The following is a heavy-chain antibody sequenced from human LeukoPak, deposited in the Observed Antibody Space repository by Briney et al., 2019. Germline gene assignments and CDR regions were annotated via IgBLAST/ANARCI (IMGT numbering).Heavy chain of an antibody. CDR3: AREGSSWYDY. Sequence: SETLSLTCAVSGGSFSGYYWSWIRQPPGKGLEWIGEINHSGSTNYNPSLKSRVTISVDTSKNQFSLKLSSVTAADTAVYYCAREGSSWYDYWGQGTLVTVSS. D-gene: IGHD6-13*01. CDR2: INHSGST. CDR1: GGSFSGYY. J-gene: IGHJ4*02. V-gene: IGHV4-34*01.